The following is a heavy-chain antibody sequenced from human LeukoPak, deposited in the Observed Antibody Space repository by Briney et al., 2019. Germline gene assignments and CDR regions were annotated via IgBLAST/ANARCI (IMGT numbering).Heavy chain of an antibody. Sequence: PSETLSLTCTVSGGSISSDYWSWMRQPPGKGLEWIGEINHSGSTNYNPSLKSRVTISGDMSKNQFSLKLSSVTAADTAVYYCARGRAYYAPFDYWGQGTLVTVSS. CDR1: GGSISSDY. D-gene: IGHD2/OR15-2a*01. CDR3: ARGRAYYAPFDY. V-gene: IGHV4-34*01. J-gene: IGHJ4*02. CDR2: INHSGST.